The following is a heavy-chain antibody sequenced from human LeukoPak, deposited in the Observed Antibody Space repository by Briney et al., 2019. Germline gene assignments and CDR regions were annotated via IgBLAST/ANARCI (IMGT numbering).Heavy chain of an antibody. CDR1: GGSISSSNW. CDR2: IYHSGST. V-gene: IGHV4-4*02. D-gene: IGHD2-2*01. J-gene: IGHJ4*02. CDR3: ARGEGSSYPFDY. Sequence: SGTLSLTCAVSGGSISSSNWWSWVRQPPGKGLEWIGEIYHSGSTNYNPSLKSRVTISVDTSKNQFSLKLSSVTAADTAVYFCARGEGSSYPFDYWGQGTLVTVSS.